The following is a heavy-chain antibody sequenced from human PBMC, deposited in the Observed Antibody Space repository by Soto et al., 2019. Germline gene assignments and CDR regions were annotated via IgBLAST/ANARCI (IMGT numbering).Heavy chain of an antibody. D-gene: IGHD6-19*01. CDR3: AKDLAVAGPKSFDY. J-gene: IGHJ4*02. V-gene: IGHV3-9*01. CDR1: GFTFDDYA. CDR2: ISWNSGSI. Sequence: GGSLRLSCAASGFTFDDYAMHWVRQAPGKGLEWVSGISWNSGSIGYADSVKGRFTISRDNAKNSLYLQMNSLRAEDTALYYCAKDLAVAGPKSFDYWGQGTLVTVSS.